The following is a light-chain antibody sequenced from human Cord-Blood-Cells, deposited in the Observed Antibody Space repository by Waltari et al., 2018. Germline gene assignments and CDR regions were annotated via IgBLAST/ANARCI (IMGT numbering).Light chain of an antibody. CDR2: DAS. Sequence: EIVLTQSPATLSLSPGERATLSCSASQSVSSYLAWYQQKPGQAPRLSIYDASNRATGIPAMFSGRCSGADFTLTISSLEPEDFAVYYGQQRSNWPITFGQATRLEMK. J-gene: IGKJ5*01. CDR3: QQRSNWPIT. CDR1: QSVSSY. V-gene: IGKV3-11*01.